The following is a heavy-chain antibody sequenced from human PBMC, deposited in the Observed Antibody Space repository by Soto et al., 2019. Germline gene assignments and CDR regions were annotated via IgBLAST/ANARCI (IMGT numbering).Heavy chain of an antibody. J-gene: IGHJ4*02. CDR1: GYTFSNYY. CDR2: INPNGDTT. CDR3: AREGATAAKMFDY. Sequence: ASVKVSCKASGYTFSNYYMHWVRQAPGQGLEWMGGINPNGDTTYYAQKFLGRLTVTRDTSTSTVYMELSSLGSEDTAVYYCAREGATAAKMFDYWGQGTLVTVSS. D-gene: IGHD2-2*01. V-gene: IGHV1-46*01.